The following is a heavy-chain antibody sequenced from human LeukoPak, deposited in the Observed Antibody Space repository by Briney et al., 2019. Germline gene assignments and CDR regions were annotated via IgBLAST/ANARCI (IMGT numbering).Heavy chain of an antibody. D-gene: IGHD2-2*01. J-gene: IGHJ4*02. CDR3: ARGRTGAAALDF. V-gene: IGHV4-34*01. CDR1: GGSFSGHY. CDR2: STHSGST. Sequence: SETLSLTCAVYGGSFSGHYWTWIRRPPGKGLEWIGESTHSGSTNYNPSLKSRVTISVDTSKNQFSLKLTSVTAADTAVYHCARGRTGAAALDFWGPGTLVTVSS.